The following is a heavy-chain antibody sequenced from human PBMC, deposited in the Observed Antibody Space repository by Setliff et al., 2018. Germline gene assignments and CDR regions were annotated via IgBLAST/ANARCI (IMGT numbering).Heavy chain of an antibody. CDR3: ARTGTYRYFDS. CDR2: IHYLGKT. V-gene: IGHV4-39*01. CDR1: GASISSGTYY. J-gene: IGHJ4*02. D-gene: IGHD1-1*01. Sequence: SETLSLTCTVSGASISSGTYYWGWIRQPPGKGLEWIGRIHYLGKTYYNTSLESRLTISVDTSKNQFSLKLRSVTAADTAVYYCARTGTYRYFDSWGQGTLVTVSS.